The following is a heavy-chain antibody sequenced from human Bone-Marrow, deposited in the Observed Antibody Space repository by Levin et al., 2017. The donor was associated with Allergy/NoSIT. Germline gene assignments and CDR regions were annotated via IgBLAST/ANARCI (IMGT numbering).Heavy chain of an antibody. D-gene: IGHD1-1*01. V-gene: IGHV2-5*02. Sequence: SGPTLVKPTETLTLTCTFSGFSLSTSGVGVGWIRQPPGKALEWLAFIYWDDDKRYNPSLKSRLTITKDTSKNQVVLIMTNMDPVDTGTYFCAHRQLRNSNWNWGEVDYWGQGTLVTVSS. CDR3: AHRQLRNSNWNWGEVDY. J-gene: IGHJ4*02. CDR2: IYWDDDK. CDR1: GFSLSTSGVG.